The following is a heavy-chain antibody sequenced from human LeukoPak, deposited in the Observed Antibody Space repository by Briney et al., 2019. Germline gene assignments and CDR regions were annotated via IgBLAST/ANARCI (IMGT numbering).Heavy chain of an antibody. CDR1: GFTFSSYS. Sequence: PGGSLRLSCAASGFTFSSYSMNWVRQAPGKGLEWVSSISSSSSYIYYADSVKGRFTISRDNAKNSLYLQMNSLRAEDTAVCYCARVREGYFDYWGQGTLVTVSS. CDR3: ARVREGYFDY. D-gene: IGHD1-26*01. CDR2: ISSSSSYI. J-gene: IGHJ4*02. V-gene: IGHV3-21*01.